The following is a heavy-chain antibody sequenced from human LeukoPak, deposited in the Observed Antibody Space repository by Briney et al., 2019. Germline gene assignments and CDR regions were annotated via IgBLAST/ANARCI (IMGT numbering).Heavy chain of an antibody. CDR3: ARGNGNYFHY. CDR2: TYYGSKWYN. J-gene: IGHJ4*02. D-gene: IGHD1-26*01. V-gene: IGHV6-1*01. CDR1: GDSVSSNSGS. Sequence: SQTLSLTCAISGDSVSSNSGSWNWIRQSPSRGLEWLGRTYYGSKWYNDYAVSVQSRITINPDTSTYQFSLQLNSVTPDDTDVYYGARGNGNYFHYWGQGTLVTVSS.